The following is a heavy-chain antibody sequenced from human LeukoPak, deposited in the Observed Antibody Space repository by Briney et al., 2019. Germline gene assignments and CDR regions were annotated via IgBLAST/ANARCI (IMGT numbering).Heavy chain of an antibody. J-gene: IGHJ6*03. Sequence: EASVKVSCKASGYTFTSYYMHWVRQAPGQGLEWMGIINPSGGSTSYAQKFQGRVTMTRDMSTSTVYMELSSLRSEDTAVYYCARGKSVDTAMVKGYMDVWGKGTTVTVSS. CDR1: GYTFTSYY. V-gene: IGHV1-46*01. CDR2: INPSGGST. D-gene: IGHD5-18*01. CDR3: ARGKSVDTAMVKGYMDV.